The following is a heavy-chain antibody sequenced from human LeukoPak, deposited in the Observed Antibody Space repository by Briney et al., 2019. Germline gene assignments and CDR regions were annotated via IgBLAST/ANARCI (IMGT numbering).Heavy chain of an antibody. CDR2: ISDGGTT. D-gene: IGHD6-6*01. V-gene: IGHV3-23*01. Sequence: GGSLRLSCAASGFTFSSYAMSWVRQAPGKGLEWVSVISDGGTTYHADSVKGRLTISRDNSKNTLYLQMNSLRAEDTAVYYCARDRYKGIAARPGWFDPWGQGTLVTVSS. CDR3: ARDRYKGIAARPGWFDP. CDR1: GFTFSSYA. J-gene: IGHJ5*02.